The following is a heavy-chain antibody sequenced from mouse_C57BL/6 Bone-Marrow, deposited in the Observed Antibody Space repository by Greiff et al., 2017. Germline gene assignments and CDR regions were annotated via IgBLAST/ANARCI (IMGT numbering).Heavy chain of an antibody. CDR2: IWRGGST. CDR3: AKKGLYYGSSLYAMDY. Sequence: QVQLKQSGPGLVQPSQSLSITCTVSGFSLTSYGVHWVRQSPGKGLEWLGVIWRGGSTDYNAAFMSRLSITKDNSKSQVFFKMNSLQADDTAIYYCAKKGLYYGSSLYAMDYWGQGTSVTVSS. CDR1: GFSLTSYG. V-gene: IGHV2-5*01. D-gene: IGHD1-1*01. J-gene: IGHJ4*01.